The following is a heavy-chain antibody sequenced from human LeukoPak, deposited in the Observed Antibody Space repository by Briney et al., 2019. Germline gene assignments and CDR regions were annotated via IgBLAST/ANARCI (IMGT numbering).Heavy chain of an antibody. CDR2: LYTSEST. J-gene: IGHJ4*02. CDR1: GDSISSSY. Sequence: PSETLSLTCTVSGDSISSSYWNWIRQPAGKGLEWIGRLYTSESTNYNPSLKSRVTMSVDTSRNQFSLNLSSVTASDTAVYYCARVRHFHGESSGWIWAFDIWGQGTLVTVSS. CDR3: ARVRHFHGESSGWIWAFDI. V-gene: IGHV4-4*07. D-gene: IGHD6-19*01.